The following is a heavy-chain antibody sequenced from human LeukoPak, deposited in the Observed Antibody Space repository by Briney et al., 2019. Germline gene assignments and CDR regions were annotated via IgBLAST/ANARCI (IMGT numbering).Heavy chain of an antibody. CDR1: GFTVSSNY. J-gene: IGHJ6*02. Sequence: GGSLRLSCAASGFTVSSNYMSWVRQAPGKGLEWVSVIYSGGSTYYADSVKGRFTISRDNSKNTLYLQMNSLRAEDTAIYYCAKSSLRENYYYGMDVWGQGTTVTVSS. D-gene: IGHD1-26*01. CDR2: IYSGGST. CDR3: AKSSLRENYYYGMDV. V-gene: IGHV3-53*01.